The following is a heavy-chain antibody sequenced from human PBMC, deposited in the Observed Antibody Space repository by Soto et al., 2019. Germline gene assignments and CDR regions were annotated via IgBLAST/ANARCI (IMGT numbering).Heavy chain of an antibody. Sequence: EVQLLESAGGLVQPGGSLRLSCAAYGFTFSSYAMSWVRQAPGKGLEWVSTFTNYGATYYEDSVKGRFTISSDNSKNTLYLEMTSLRAEDTAVYYCAREFASGSPIYDYWGLGTLVTVSS. V-gene: IGHV3-23*01. CDR3: AREFASGSPIYDY. CDR1: GFTFSSYA. D-gene: IGHD3-10*01. CDR2: FTNYGAT. J-gene: IGHJ4*02.